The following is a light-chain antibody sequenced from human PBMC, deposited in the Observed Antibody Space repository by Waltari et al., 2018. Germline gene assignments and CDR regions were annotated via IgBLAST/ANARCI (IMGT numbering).Light chain of an antibody. CDR3: QQRSNWPSIT. J-gene: IGKJ5*01. Sequence: EIVLTQSPATLSLSPGERATLSCRGSQRVSSYLAWYQQKPGQAPRLLDYDASNRATGIPARFSGSGSGTDFTLTISSLEPEDFAVYYCQQRSNWPSITFGQGTRLEIK. CDR1: QRVSSY. V-gene: IGKV3-11*01. CDR2: DAS.